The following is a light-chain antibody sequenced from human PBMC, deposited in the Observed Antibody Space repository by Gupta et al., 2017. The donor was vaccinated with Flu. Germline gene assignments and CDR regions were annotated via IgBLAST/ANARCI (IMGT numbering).Light chain of an antibody. CDR2: EVS. CDR3: RQSVQITFN. V-gene: IGKV2D-29*01. CDR1: QSLLQGDGKNY. Sequence: VTPGQPASICCKSSQSLLQGDGKNYLYWYLQKPGQPPHLLIYEVSKRGSGVPDRFSGSGSGTEFTLKISRVEADDVGVYYCRQSVQITFNFGHGTKVDIK. J-gene: IGKJ3*01.